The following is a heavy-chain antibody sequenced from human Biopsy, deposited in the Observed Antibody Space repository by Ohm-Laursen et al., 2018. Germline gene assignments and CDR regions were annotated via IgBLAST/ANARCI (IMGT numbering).Heavy chain of an antibody. CDR3: ARDRGYYSDRTVPGYFDL. CDR2: IYYTGST. CDR1: GDSISSYY. V-gene: IGHV4-59*01. Sequence: GTLSLTCAVSGDSISSYYWSWIRQPPGKGLQWIGYIYYTGSTDYNPSLQSRVTISVDTSKNHFSLRLRSVTPADTAIYYCARDRGYYSDRTVPGYFDLWGRGTLVTVSS. D-gene: IGHD3-22*01. J-gene: IGHJ2*01.